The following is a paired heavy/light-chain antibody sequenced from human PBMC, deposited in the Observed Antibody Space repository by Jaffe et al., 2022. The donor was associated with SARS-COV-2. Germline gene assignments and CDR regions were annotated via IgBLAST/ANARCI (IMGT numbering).Light chain of an antibody. Sequence: QSALTQPASVSGSPGQSITISCTGSSSDIGAYNFVSWHQQHPGEAPKVIIYEVINRPSGVPDRFSGSKSGNTASLTISGLQAEDEADYYCSSYTSTTARYLFGTGTTVIVL. J-gene: IGLJ1*01. CDR1: SSDIGAYNF. V-gene: IGLV2-14*01. CDR2: EVI. CDR3: SSYTSTTARYL.
Heavy chain of an antibody. CDR1: GYPFTTYY. CDR3: SRERFGGYSGYDLAF. CDR2: INPGGGTT. D-gene: IGHD5-12*01. Sequence: QVQLVQSGADMKKPGASVKLSCKTSGYPFTTYYIHWVRQAPGQGLEWLGLINPGGGTTSYTQNFQGRVTLTSDTSTSTVYLELSSLRSDDTAMYYCSRERFGGYSGYDLAFWGQGTRVTVSS. J-gene: IGHJ4*02. V-gene: IGHV1-46*01.